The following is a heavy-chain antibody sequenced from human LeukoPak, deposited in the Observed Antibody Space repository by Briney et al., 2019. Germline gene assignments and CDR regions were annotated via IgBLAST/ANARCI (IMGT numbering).Heavy chain of an antibody. Sequence: PGASVKVSCKASGYTFTSYHLHWVRQATGQGLEWMGWMNPNSGNTGYAQKFQGRVTMTRNTSISTAYMELSSLRSEDTAVYYCARGYGVRGVIIRPIGYWGQGTLVTVSS. CDR2: MNPNSGNT. V-gene: IGHV1-8*02. D-gene: IGHD3-10*01. CDR1: GYTFTSYH. J-gene: IGHJ4*02. CDR3: ARGYGVRGVIIRPIGY.